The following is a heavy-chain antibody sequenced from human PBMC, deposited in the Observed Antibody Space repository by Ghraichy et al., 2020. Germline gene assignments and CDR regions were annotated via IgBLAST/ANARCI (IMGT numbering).Heavy chain of an antibody. Sequence: GGSLRLSCAASGFTVSSNYMSWVRQAPGKGLEWVSVIYSGGSTYYADSVKGRFTISRDNSKNTLYLQMNSLRAEDTAVYYCARDSVRADLDYWGQGTLVTVSS. CDR2: IYSGGST. CDR3: ARDSVRADLDY. V-gene: IGHV3-53*01. CDR1: GFTVSSNY. D-gene: IGHD3-10*02. J-gene: IGHJ4*02.